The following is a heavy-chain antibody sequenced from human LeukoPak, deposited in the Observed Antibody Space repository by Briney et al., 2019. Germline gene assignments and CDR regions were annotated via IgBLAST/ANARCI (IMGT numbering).Heavy chain of an antibody. V-gene: IGHV3-7*02. Sequence: GGSLRLSCAATGFTFSSYWMVWVRQVSGKGLEWVANINQGGSETAYVDSVKSRFTISRDNAKSSLYLQMNSLRAEDTAVYYCARNNLWSFDDWGQGTLVTVSS. J-gene: IGHJ4*02. CDR2: INQGGSET. D-gene: IGHD3-10*01. CDR3: ARNNLWSFDD. CDR1: GFTFSSYW.